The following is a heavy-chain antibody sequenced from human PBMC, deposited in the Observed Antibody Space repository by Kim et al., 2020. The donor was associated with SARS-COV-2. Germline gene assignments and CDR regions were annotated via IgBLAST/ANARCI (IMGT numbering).Heavy chain of an antibody. CDR1: GFTFSSYG. V-gene: IGHV3-30*18. CDR2: ISYDGSNK. Sequence: GGSLRLSCAASGFTFSSYGMHWVRQAPGKGLEWVAVISYDGSNKYYADSVKGRFTISRDNSKNTLYLQMNSLRAEDTAVYYCAKDLGATVTSTVGDDRWGQGTLVTVSS. CDR3: AKDLGATVTSTVGDDR. J-gene: IGHJ5*02. D-gene: IGHD4-17*01.